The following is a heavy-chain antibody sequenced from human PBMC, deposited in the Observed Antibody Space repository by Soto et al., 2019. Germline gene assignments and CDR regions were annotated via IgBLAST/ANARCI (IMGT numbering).Heavy chain of an antibody. J-gene: IGHJ2*01. CDR1: GFTFSSYG. CDR3: ANGIAGAGGKRPWYFDL. D-gene: IGHD6-19*01. V-gene: IGHV3-30*18. Sequence: QVQLVESGGGVVQPGRSLRLSCAASGFTFSSYGMHWVRQAPAKELEWVAVISYDGSNKYYADSVKGRFTISRDNSKNTLYLQMNSLRAEDTAVYYCANGIAGAGGKRPWYFDLWGRGTLVTVSS. CDR2: ISYDGSNK.